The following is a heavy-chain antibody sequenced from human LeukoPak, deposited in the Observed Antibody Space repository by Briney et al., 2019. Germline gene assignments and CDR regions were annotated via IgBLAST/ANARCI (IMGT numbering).Heavy chain of an antibody. CDR1: GGSISSYY. CDR2: IYTSGST. Sequence: PSETLSLTCTVSGGSISSYYWSWIRQPAGKGLEWIGRIYTSGSTNYNPSLKSRVTMSVDTSKNQFSLKLSSVTAADTAVYYCAREASSSWYGDFDYWGQGILVTASS. D-gene: IGHD6-13*01. V-gene: IGHV4-4*07. CDR3: AREASSSWYGDFDY. J-gene: IGHJ4*02.